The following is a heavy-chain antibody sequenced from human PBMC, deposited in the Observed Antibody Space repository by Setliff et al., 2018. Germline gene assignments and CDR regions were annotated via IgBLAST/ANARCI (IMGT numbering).Heavy chain of an antibody. V-gene: IGHV1-2*04. CDR2: INPNSGGT. J-gene: IGHJ4*02. CDR3: ARGAGGIWQWGYYFDY. D-gene: IGHD6-19*01. Sequence: SVKVSCKASGYTFTGYFMHWVRQAPGQGLEWMGWINPNSGGTNYAQKFQGWVTMTRDTSMSTAYMELSRLKSDNTAVYYCARGAGGIWQWGYYFDYWGQGTLVTVSS. CDR1: GYTFTGYF.